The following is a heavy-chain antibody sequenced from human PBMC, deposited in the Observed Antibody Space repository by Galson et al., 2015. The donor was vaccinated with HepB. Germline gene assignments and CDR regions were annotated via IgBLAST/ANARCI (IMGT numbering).Heavy chain of an antibody. V-gene: IGHV3-23*01. CDR3: AKGYSGRHGGLDY. Sequence: SLRLSCAASGFTFSSYAMSWVRQAPGKGLEWVSAISGSGGSTYYADSVKGRFTISRDNSKNTLYLQMNSLRAEDTAVYYCAKGYSGRHGGLDYWGQGTLVTVAS. D-gene: IGHD1-26*01. J-gene: IGHJ4*02. CDR1: GFTFSSYA. CDR2: ISGSGGST.